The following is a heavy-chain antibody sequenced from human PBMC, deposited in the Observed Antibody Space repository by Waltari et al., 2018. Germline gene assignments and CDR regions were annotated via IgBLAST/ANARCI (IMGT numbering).Heavy chain of an antibody. CDR2: IKQDGSEK. CDR1: GLSVSNHW. V-gene: IGHV3-7*01. J-gene: IGHJ4*02. Sequence: EVQLVESGGGLAQPGGSLSLSCAASGLSVSNHWMTWVRQASGKGPEWVANIKQDGSEKYYMDSVKGRFTISRDNAKNSLYLQMNNLRVEDTAVYYCTRGGRDSSWYWRDWGQGTLVTVSS. CDR3: TRGGRDSSWYWRD. D-gene: IGHD6-13*01.